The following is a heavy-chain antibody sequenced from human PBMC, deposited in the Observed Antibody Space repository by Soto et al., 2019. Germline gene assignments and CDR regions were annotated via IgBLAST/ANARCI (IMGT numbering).Heavy chain of an antibody. D-gene: IGHD3-16*02. CDR3: ARGRGMITFGGVFAYGGFYYFYY. J-gene: IGHJ4*02. CDR2: INHSGST. CDR1: GGSFSGYY. Sequence: SETLSLTCAVYGGSFSGYYWSWIRQPPGKGLEWIGEINHSGSTNYNPSLKSRVTISVDTSKNQFSLKLSSVTAADTAVYYCARGRGMITFGGVFAYGGFYYFYYWGQGTLVPVSS. V-gene: IGHV4-34*01.